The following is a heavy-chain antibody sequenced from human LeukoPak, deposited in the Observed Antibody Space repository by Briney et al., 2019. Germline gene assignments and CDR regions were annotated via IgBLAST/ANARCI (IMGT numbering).Heavy chain of an antibody. Sequence: PSETLSLTCTVSGGSISSYYWSWIRQPPGKGLEWIGYIYYSGSTNYNPSLKSRVTISVDTSKNQFSLKLSSVTAADTAVYYCARGTQLPFYYYYMDVWGKGTTVTVSS. CDR2: IYYSGST. CDR3: ARGTQLPFYYYYMDV. J-gene: IGHJ6*03. CDR1: GGSISSYY. D-gene: IGHD2-2*01. V-gene: IGHV4-59*01.